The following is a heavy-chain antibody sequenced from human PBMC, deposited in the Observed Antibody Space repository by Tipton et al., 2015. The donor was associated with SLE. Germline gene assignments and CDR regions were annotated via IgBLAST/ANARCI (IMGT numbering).Heavy chain of an antibody. Sequence: QSGPEVKKPGESLKISCKGSGYSFTSYWIGWVRQMPGKGLEWMGIIYPGDSDTRYSPSFQGQVTISADKSISTAYLQWSSLKASDTAMYYCARCAAYCSGGSCFDCWGQGTLVTVSS. CDR1: GYSFTSYW. CDR3: ARCAAYCSGGSCFDC. D-gene: IGHD2-15*01. J-gene: IGHJ4*02. V-gene: IGHV5-51*01. CDR2: IYPGDSDT.